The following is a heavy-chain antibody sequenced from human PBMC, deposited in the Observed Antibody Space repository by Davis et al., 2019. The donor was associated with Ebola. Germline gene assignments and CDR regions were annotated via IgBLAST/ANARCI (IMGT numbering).Heavy chain of an antibody. CDR2: MNPNSGNT. CDR3: ASRNGVTVIAVAGTADYYGMDV. V-gene: IGHV1-8*01. Sequence: ASVKVSCKASGYTFTSYDINWVRQATGQGLEWMGWMNPNSGNTGYAQKFQGRVTMTRNTSISTAYMELSSLRSEDTAVYYCASRNGVTVIAVAGTADYYGMDVWGQGTTVTVSS. CDR1: GYTFTSYD. D-gene: IGHD6-19*01. J-gene: IGHJ6*02.